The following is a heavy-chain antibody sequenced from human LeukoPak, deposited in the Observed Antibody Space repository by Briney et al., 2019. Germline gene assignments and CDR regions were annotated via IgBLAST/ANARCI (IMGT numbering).Heavy chain of an antibody. D-gene: IGHD3-22*01. V-gene: IGHV3-20*04. Sequence: GSGGSLRLSCAASGFTFDDYGMNWVRQAPGKGLEWVSGIIWNGGITAYGDSVKGRFTISRDNAKNSLYLQINSLRAEDTAMYYCARGKDRSEGAFDVWGQGTMVTVSS. J-gene: IGHJ3*01. CDR3: ARGKDRSEGAFDV. CDR2: IIWNGGIT. CDR1: GFTFDDYG.